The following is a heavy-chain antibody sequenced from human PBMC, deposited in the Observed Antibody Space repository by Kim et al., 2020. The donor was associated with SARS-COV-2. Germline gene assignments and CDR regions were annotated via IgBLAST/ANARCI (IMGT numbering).Heavy chain of an antibody. CDR2: INPNIGGT. J-gene: IGHJ6*02. CDR1: GYTFTGFY. Sequence: ASVKVSCKASGYTFTGFYMHWVRQAPGQGLEWMGRINPNIGGTNYAQKFQGRVTMTRDTSISTAYMELSRLRSDDTAVYYCARDRGIMIFGVVSPMASGEGECGMDVWGQGTPVTVSS. V-gene: IGHV1-2*06. D-gene: IGHD3-3*01. CDR3: ARDRGIMIFGVVSPMASGEGECGMDV.